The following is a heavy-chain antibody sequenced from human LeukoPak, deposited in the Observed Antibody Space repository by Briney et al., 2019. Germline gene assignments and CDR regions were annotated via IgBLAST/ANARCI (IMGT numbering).Heavy chain of an antibody. Sequence: PSETLSLTCAVYGGSFSGYYWSWIRQPPGKGLEWIGEINHSGSTNYNPSLKSRVTISVDTSKNQFSLKLSSVTAADTAVYYCASAADELGLFDYWGQGTLVTVSS. CDR3: ASAADELGLFDY. CDR1: GGSFSGYY. D-gene: IGHD7-27*01. CDR2: INHSGST. V-gene: IGHV4-34*01. J-gene: IGHJ4*02.